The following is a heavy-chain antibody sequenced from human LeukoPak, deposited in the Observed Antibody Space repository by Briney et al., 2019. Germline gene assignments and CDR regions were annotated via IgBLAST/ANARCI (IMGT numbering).Heavy chain of an antibody. CDR2: IYYSGST. D-gene: IGHD6-19*01. V-gene: IGHV4-59*01. J-gene: IGHJ4*02. CDR1: GGSISSYY. CDR3: ARDSLIAVADY. Sequence: SETLSLTCTVSGGSISSYYWSWIRQPPGKGLEWIGYIYYSGSTNYNPSLKSRVTISVDTSKNQFSLKLSSVTAADTAVYYCARDSLIAVADYWGQGTLVTVSS.